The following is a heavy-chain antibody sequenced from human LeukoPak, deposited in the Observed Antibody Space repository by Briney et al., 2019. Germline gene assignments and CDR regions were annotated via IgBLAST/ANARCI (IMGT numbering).Heavy chain of an antibody. V-gene: IGHV4-59*12. J-gene: IGHJ4*02. CDR1: GGSISSYY. Sequence: SETLSLTCTVSGGSISSYYWSWIRQPPGKGLEWIGYIYYSGSTNYNPSLKGRVTMSVDTSKNQFSLKLSSVTAADTAVYYCARSQFYYDSGSSKYYFDYWGQGTLVTLSS. D-gene: IGHD3-10*01. CDR3: ARSQFYYDSGSSKYYFDY. CDR2: IYYSGST.